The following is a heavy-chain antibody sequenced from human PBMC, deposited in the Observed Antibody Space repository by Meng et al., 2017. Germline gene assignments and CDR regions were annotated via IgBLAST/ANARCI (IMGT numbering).Heavy chain of an antibody. D-gene: IGHD3-9*01. V-gene: IGHV3-21*01. J-gene: IGHJ4*02. CDR3: ARSKDYDILTGYYVAGNVDY. Sequence: GGSLRLSCAASGFTFSSYSMNWVRQAPGKGLEWVSSISSSSYIYYADSVKGRFTISRDNAKNSLYLQMNSLRAEDTAVYYCARSKDYDILTGYYVAGNVDYWGQGTLVTVSS. CDR1: GFTFSSYS. CDR2: ISSSSYI.